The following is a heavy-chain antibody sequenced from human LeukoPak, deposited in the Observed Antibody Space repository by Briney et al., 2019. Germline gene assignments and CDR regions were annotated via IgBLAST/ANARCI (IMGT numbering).Heavy chain of an antibody. D-gene: IGHD3-16*02. V-gene: IGHV1-18*01. CDR3: ARDLALRLGELSLSHFDY. CDR1: GYTFTSYG. J-gene: IGHJ4*02. Sequence: ASVKVSCKASGYTFTSYGISWVRQAPGQGLEWMGWISAYNGNTNYAQKHQGRVTMTTDTSTSTAYMELRSLRSDDTAVYYCARDLALRLGELSLSHFDYWGQGTLVTVSS. CDR2: ISAYNGNT.